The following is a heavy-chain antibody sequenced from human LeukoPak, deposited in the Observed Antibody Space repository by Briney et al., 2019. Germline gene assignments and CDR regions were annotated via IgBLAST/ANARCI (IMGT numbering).Heavy chain of an antibody. V-gene: IGHV1-69*13. CDR3: ARDYYDSSGYSRYWFDP. CDR2: IIPIFGTA. Sequence: ASVKVSCKASGYTFTSYGISWVRQAPGQGLEWMGGIIPIFGTANYAQKFQGRVTITADESTSTAYMELSSLRSEDTAVYYCARDYYDSSGYSRYWFDPWGQGTLVTVSS. D-gene: IGHD3-22*01. CDR1: GYTFTSYG. J-gene: IGHJ5*02.